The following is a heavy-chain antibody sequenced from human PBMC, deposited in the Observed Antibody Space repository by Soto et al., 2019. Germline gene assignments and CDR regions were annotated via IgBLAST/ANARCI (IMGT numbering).Heavy chain of an antibody. J-gene: IGHJ6*02. CDR1: GYSFSNFW. Sequence: ESLKISCQGFGYSFSNFWIGWVRQMPGKGLEWMGIIYPGDSDTRYSPSFQGQATISADKSISTAYLQWSSLKASYTAMYYCARTSESXAGNGDYYCYGMDFWGQGTTVTVSS. V-gene: IGHV5-51*01. CDR3: ARTSESXAGNGDYYCYGMDF. D-gene: IGHD6-19*01. CDR2: IYPGDSDT.